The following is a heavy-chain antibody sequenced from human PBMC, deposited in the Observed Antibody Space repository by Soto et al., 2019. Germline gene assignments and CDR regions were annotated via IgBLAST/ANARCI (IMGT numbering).Heavy chain of an antibody. D-gene: IGHD2-8*01. Sequence: SETLSLTCTVSGGSISSSSYYWGWIRQPPGKGLEWIGSIYYSGSTYYNPSLKSRVTISVDTSKNQFSLKLSSVTAADTAVYYCARKLIGVYGSNEVDYWGQGTLVTVSS. V-gene: IGHV4-39*01. CDR3: ARKLIGVYGSNEVDY. J-gene: IGHJ4*02. CDR2: IYYSGST. CDR1: GGSISSSSYY.